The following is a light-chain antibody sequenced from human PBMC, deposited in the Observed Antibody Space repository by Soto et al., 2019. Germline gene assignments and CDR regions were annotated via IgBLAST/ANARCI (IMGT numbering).Light chain of an antibody. CDR2: GAF. J-gene: IGKJ5*01. Sequence: ENVLTQSPATLALSPGERATLSCRASPSVANFVSWYQQKPGQAPRLLIYGAFNRATGIPARFSGSGSGTDFTLTISSLEPEDSAVYYCQQRNIWPPVTFGHGTRLEI. CDR3: QQRNIWPPVT. V-gene: IGKV3-11*01. CDR1: PSVANF.